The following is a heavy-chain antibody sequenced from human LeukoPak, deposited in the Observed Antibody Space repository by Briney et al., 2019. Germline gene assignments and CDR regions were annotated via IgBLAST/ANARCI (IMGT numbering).Heavy chain of an antibody. CDR3: ARDGWLADENYAFDI. V-gene: IGHV3-21*01. D-gene: IGHD3-22*01. J-gene: IGHJ3*02. Sequence: GGSLRLSCAASGFTFSSYSMNWVRQAPGKGLEWVSSISSSSYIYYADSVKGRFTISRDNAKNSLYLQMNSLRAEDTAVYYCARDGWLADENYAFDIWGQGTMVTVSS. CDR1: GFTFSSYS. CDR2: ISSSSYI.